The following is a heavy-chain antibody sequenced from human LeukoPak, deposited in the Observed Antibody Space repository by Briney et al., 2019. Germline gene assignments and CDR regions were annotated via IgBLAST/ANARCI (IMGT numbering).Heavy chain of an antibody. V-gene: IGHV1-69*13. Sequence: SVKVSCKAFGGTFSSYAISWVRQAPGQGLEWMGGIIPIFGTANYAQKFQGRVTITADESTSTAYMELSSLRSEDTAVYYCARLSVVPAAMEDYFDYWGQGTLVTASS. CDR1: GGTFSSYA. CDR3: ARLSVVPAAMEDYFDY. D-gene: IGHD2-2*01. J-gene: IGHJ4*02. CDR2: IIPIFGTA.